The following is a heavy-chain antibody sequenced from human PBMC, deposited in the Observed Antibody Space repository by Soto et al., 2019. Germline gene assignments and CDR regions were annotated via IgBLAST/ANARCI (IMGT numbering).Heavy chain of an antibody. D-gene: IGHD3-10*01. CDR2: IYYSGST. Sequence: QVQLQESGPGLVKPSQTLSLTCTVSGGSISSGGYYWSWIRQHPGKGLEWIGYIYYSGSTYYNPSLQSRVTXXVXTXXNQFSLKLSSVTAADTAVYYCAREVRGVKGAYFDYWGQGTLVTVSS. V-gene: IGHV4-31*03. CDR3: AREVRGVKGAYFDY. CDR1: GGSISSGGYY. J-gene: IGHJ4*02.